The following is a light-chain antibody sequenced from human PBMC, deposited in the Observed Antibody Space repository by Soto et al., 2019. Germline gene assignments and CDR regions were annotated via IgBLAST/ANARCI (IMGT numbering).Light chain of an antibody. Sequence: EIVLTQSPATVSLSPGERATLSCRASQSIGTYLAWYQQKPGLAPRLLFYDASKRATGIPARFSGSGSGTDFTLTISSLEPEDFAVYYCQQRASWPPSLTFGGGTKVVIK. CDR2: DAS. V-gene: IGKV3-11*01. CDR3: QQRASWPPSLT. J-gene: IGKJ4*01. CDR1: QSIGTY.